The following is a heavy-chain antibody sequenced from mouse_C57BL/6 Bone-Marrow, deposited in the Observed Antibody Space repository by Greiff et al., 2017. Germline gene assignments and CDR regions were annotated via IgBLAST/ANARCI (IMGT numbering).Heavy chain of an antibody. D-gene: IGHD4-1*01. CDR1: GYTFTDYE. J-gene: IGHJ2*01. V-gene: IGHV1-15*01. Sequence: QVQLQQSGAELVRPGASVTLSCKASGYTFTDYEMHWVKQTPVHGLEWIGAIDPETGGTAYNQKFKGKAILTADKSSRTAYMELRSLTSEDSAVYYCTRLTGYWDYWGQGTTLTVSS. CDR3: TRLTGYWDY. CDR2: IDPETGGT.